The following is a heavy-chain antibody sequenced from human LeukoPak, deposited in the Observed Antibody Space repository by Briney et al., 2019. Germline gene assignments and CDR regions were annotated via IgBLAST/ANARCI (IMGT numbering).Heavy chain of an antibody. Sequence: SVKVSCKASGGTFSSYAISWVRQAPGQGLEWMGGIIPIFGTANYAQKFQGRVTITADESTSTAYMELSSLRSGDTAVYYCARGASGYSGYATNWFDPWGQGTLVTVSS. V-gene: IGHV1-69*13. CDR2: IIPIFGTA. CDR3: ARGASGYSGYATNWFDP. D-gene: IGHD5-12*01. CDR1: GGTFSSYA. J-gene: IGHJ5*02.